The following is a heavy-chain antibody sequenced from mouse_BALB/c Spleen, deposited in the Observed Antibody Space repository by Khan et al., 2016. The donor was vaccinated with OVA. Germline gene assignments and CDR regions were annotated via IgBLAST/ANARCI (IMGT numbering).Heavy chain of an antibody. Sequence: VRLQQSGPELVKPGASVKMSCKASGYTFTSYVMHWVKQKPGQGLEWIGFINPYNDCTKNNERFKGKATLTSDKSSSTAYMELSSLTSEDSAVYYCARGGCLSVTLDAMNYWGQGTSVTVSS. D-gene: IGHD2-13*01. J-gene: IGHJ4*01. CDR2: INPYNDCT. CDR1: GYTFTSYV. V-gene: IGHV1S136*01. CDR3: ARGGCLSVTLDAMNY.